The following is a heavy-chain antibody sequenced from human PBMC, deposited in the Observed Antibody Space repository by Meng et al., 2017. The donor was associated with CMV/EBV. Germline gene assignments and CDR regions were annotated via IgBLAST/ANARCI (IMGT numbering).Heavy chain of an antibody. CDR2: IYSGGST. CDR3: ARDSVVVPAAPDYYGMDV. CDR1: GFTVSSNY. J-gene: IGHJ6*02. V-gene: IGHV3-53*01. D-gene: IGHD2-2*01. Sequence: GESLKISCAASGFTVSSNYMSWVRQAPGKGLEWVSVIYSGGSTYYADSVKGRFTISRDNSKNTLYLQMNSLRAEDTAVYYCARDSVVVPAAPDYYGMDVWGQGTTVT.